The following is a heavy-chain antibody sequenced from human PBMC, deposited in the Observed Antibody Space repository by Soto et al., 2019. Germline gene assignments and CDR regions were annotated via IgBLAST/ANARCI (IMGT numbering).Heavy chain of an antibody. CDR2: IWYDGSEK. V-gene: IGHV3-33*01. CDR1: GFTFSSYG. Sequence: PGGSLRLSCVASGFTFSSYGMHWVRQAPGKGLEWVAVIWYDGSEKYYADAVRGRFTISRGNSKNTVYLQMSSLRGEDTAVYCCARLKYCSGGTCYGAHGLDVWGQGTTVTVSS. D-gene: IGHD2-15*01. CDR3: ARLKYCSGGTCYGAHGLDV. J-gene: IGHJ6*02.